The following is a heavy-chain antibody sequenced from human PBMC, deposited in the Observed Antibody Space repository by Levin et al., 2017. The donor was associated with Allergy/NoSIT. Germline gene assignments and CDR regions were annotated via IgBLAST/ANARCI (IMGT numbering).Heavy chain of an antibody. CDR3: ARVAGYSYGYYFDY. J-gene: IGHJ4*02. CDR2: IYLSGST. V-gene: IGHV4-30-2*01. CDR1: GGSISSGGYS. Sequence: SETLSLTCAVSGGSISSGGYSWSWIRQPPGKGLEWIGNIYLSGSTYYNPSLKSRVTISVDRSKNQISLNLSSVTAADTAVYYCARVAGYSYGYYFDYWGQGTLVTVSS. D-gene: IGHD5-18*01.